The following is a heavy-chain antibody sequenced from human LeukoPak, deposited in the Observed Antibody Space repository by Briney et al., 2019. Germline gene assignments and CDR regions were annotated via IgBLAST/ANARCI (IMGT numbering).Heavy chain of an antibody. CDR2: IWYDGSNK. CDR3: ARGDYYDSSGPTPL. CDR1: GFTFSSYS. Sequence: GGSLRLSCAASGFTFSSYSMHWVRQAPGKGLEWVAVIWYDGSNKYYADSVKGRFTISRDNSKNTLYLQMNSLRAEDTAVYYCARGDYYDSSGPTPLWGQGTLVTVSS. D-gene: IGHD3-22*01. V-gene: IGHV3-33*01. J-gene: IGHJ4*02.